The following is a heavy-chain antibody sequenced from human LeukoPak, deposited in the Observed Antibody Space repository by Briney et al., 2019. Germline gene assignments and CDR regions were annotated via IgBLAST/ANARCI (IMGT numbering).Heavy chain of an antibody. J-gene: IGHJ4*02. D-gene: IGHD2-21*02. CDR1: GFTLTSYY. V-gene: IGHV3-21*01. CDR2: IGSSSTHI. CDR3: ARGVSYRVVVTATDFDY. Sequence: PGGSLRLSCEASGFTLTSYYMNWVRQAPGRGLEWVSSIGSSSTHIYYADSVKGRFTISRDNAKNSLYLPMNSLRAEDTAVYYCARGVSYRVVVTATDFDYWGQGTLVTVSS.